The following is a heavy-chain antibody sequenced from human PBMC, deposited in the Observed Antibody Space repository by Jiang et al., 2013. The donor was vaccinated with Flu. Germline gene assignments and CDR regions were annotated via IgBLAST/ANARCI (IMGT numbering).Heavy chain of an antibody. CDR3: ARHRLTGDQGRGYLDY. CDR2: THYSGST. D-gene: IGHD3-9*01. J-gene: IGHJ4*02. Sequence: PGLVKPSETLSLTCTVSGGSISSSGHYWGWIRQPPGKGLEWIGSTHYSGSTSYKASLTSRLTISVDTSKNQFSLKLSSVTAADTAVYYCARHRLTGDQGRGYLDYWGQGTLVTVSS. CDR1: GGSISSSGHY. V-gene: IGHV4-39*01.